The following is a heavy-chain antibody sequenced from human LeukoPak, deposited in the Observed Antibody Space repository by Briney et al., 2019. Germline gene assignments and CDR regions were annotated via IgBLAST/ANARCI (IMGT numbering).Heavy chain of an antibody. V-gene: IGHV1-2*02. D-gene: IGHD3-16*01. CDR2: INPNSGGT. CDR3: ARGDLYDGGGRNWFDP. CDR1: GYTFTGYY. Sequence: ASVKVSCKASGYTFTGYYMHWVRQAPGQGLEWMGWINPNSGGTNYAQKFQGRVTMTRDTSISTAYMELSRLRSDDTAVYYCARGDLYDGGGRNWFDPWGQGTLVTVSS. J-gene: IGHJ5*02.